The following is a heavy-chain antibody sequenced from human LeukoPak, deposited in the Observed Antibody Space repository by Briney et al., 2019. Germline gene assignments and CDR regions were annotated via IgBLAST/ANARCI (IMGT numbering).Heavy chain of an antibody. V-gene: IGHV1-2*02. Sequence: ASVKVSCKASGNTFTGYYMHWVRQAPGQGLEWMGWINPNSGGTNYAQKFQGRVTMTRDTSISTAYMELSRLRSDDTAVYYCARGGRSGYYVADFDPWGQGTLVTVSS. CDR3: ARGGRSGYYVADFDP. CDR2: INPNSGGT. D-gene: IGHD3-22*01. J-gene: IGHJ5*02. CDR1: GNTFTGYY.